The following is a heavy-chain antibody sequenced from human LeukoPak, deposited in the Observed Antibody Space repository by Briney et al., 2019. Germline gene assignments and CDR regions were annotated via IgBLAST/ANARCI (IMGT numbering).Heavy chain of an antibody. J-gene: IGHJ4*02. Sequence: GGSLRLSCAASGFTFSSYAMHWVRQAPGKGLEWVAVISYDGSNKYYADSVKGRFTISRDNSKNTLYLQMNSLRAEDTAVYYCAKDPYYYDSSGYSPDYWGQGTLVTVSS. CDR1: GFTFSSYA. V-gene: IGHV3-30*04. D-gene: IGHD3-22*01. CDR2: ISYDGSNK. CDR3: AKDPYYYDSSGYSPDY.